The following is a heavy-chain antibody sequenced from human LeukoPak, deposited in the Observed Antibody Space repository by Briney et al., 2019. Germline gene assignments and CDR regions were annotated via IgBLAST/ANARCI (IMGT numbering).Heavy chain of an antibody. J-gene: IGHJ4*02. CDR1: GYTFTSHG. CDR2: INTYNDNT. D-gene: IGHD2-2*01. CDR3: ARDHRSSLFGGYDY. V-gene: IGHV1-18*01. Sequence: ASVKVSCKASGYTFTSHGISWVRQAPGQGLEWMGWINTYNDNTNYAQKVQDRVTMTTDTSTSTAYMELRSLRSDDTAVYYCARDHRSSLFGGYDYWGQGTLVTVSS.